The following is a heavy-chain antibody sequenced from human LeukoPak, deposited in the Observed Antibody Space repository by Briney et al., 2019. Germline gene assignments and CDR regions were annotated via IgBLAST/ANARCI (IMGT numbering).Heavy chain of an antibody. CDR1: GGSFSGYY. J-gene: IGHJ4*02. Sequence: SETLSLTCAVCGGSFSGYYWSWLRQPPRKGLEGIGKINHSGSTNYNLSLKTRVTISVDTSKNQFSVMLNSVTAAYTAVYYCARGDYDFWSGYSRNYYFPYWGQATLVTVSS. CDR3: ARGDYDFWSGYSRNYYFPY. V-gene: IGHV4-34*01. D-gene: IGHD3-3*01. CDR2: INHSGST.